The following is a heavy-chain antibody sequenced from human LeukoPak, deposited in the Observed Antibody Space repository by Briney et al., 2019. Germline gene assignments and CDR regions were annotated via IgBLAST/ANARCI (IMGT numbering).Heavy chain of an antibody. Sequence: GGSLRLSCAASGFTFSSYGMHWVRQAPGKGLEWVAVISYDGSNKYYADSVKGRFTISRDNSKNTLYLQMNSLRAEDTAVYYCAKDNYGELVGYYYGMDVWGQGTTVTVSS. D-gene: IGHD3-10*01. CDR1: GFTFSSYG. CDR3: AKDNYGELVGYYYGMDV. V-gene: IGHV3-30*18. CDR2: ISYDGSNK. J-gene: IGHJ6*02.